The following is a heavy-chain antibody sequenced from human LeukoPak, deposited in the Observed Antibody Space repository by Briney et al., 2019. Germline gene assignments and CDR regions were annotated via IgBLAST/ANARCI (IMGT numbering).Heavy chain of an antibody. D-gene: IGHD6-6*01. CDR3: ARDDRAARYFDY. V-gene: IGHV4-61*02. CDR2: IYTSGST. Sequence: PSETLSLTCTVSGGSVSSGNYYWSWIRQPAGMGLEWIGRIYTSGSTNYNPSLKSRVTISVDTSKNQFSLKLTSVTAADTAVYYCARDDRAARYFDYWGQGTLVTVSS. CDR1: GGSVSSGNYY. J-gene: IGHJ4*02.